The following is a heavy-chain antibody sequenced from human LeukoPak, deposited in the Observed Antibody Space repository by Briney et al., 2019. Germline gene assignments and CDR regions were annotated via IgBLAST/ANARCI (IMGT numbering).Heavy chain of an antibody. Sequence: GGSLRLSCAASGFTFSSYSMNWVRQAPGKGLEWVSSITRSSDYKYCADSVKGRFTVSRDNAKNSLYLQMDSLRAEDTAVYFCARDNWSAAPGAFAPWGQGILVTVSS. CDR3: ARDNWSAAPGAFAP. CDR2: ITRSSDYK. V-gene: IGHV3-21*01. CDR1: GFTFSSYS. D-gene: IGHD1-20*01. J-gene: IGHJ5*02.